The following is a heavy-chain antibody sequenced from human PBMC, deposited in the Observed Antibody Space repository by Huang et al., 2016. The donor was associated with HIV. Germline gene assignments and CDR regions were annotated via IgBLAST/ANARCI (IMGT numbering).Heavy chain of an antibody. D-gene: IGHD6-13*01. CDR3: AKDPYSSSWFDHFDY. Sequence: EVQLLESGGGLVQPGGSLRLSCAASGFTFSSYAMSWVRQAQGKGLGWVSVISGGGGSTYYADSVKGRFTIARDNSKNTLYLQMNSLRAEDAAVYYCAKDPYSSSWFDHFDYWGQGTLVTVSS. J-gene: IGHJ4*02. CDR2: ISGGGGST. V-gene: IGHV3-23*01. CDR1: GFTFSSYA.